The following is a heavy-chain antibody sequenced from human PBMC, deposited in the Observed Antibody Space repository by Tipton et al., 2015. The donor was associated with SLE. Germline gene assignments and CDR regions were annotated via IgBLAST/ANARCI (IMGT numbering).Heavy chain of an antibody. CDR3: AREGLPDACDI. Sequence: SLRLSCAASGFTFSSYGMHWVRQAPGKGLEWVAVIWYDGSNKYYADSVKGRFTISRDNSKNTLYLQMNSLRAEDTAVYYCAREGLPDACDIWGRGTLVTVSS. CDR1: GFTFSSYG. V-gene: IGHV3-33*01. CDR2: IWYDGSNK. J-gene: IGHJ3*02. D-gene: IGHD5-12*01.